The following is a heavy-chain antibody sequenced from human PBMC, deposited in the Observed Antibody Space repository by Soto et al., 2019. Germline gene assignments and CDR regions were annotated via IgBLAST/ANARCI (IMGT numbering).Heavy chain of an antibody. CDR3: ARHSPPFFYGAGPWDV. Sequence: QVQLQESGPGLVRPSEPLSLTCTVSGGSISNSYWSWIRQSPGKGLEWIGYIYSSGRTKYNHSLKSRVTISVDTSKNQSSLKLSSLIAADTAVYYCARHSPPFFYGAGPWDVWGQGTTVTVSS. CDR1: GGSISNSY. D-gene: IGHD3-10*01. J-gene: IGHJ6*02. CDR2: IYSSGRT. V-gene: IGHV4-59*08.